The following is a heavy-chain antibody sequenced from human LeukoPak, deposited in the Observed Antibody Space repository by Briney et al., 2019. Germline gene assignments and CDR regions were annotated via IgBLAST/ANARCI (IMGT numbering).Heavy chain of an antibody. Sequence: PSETLSLTCTVSGGSISSSTYYWGWIRQPPGKGLEWIGYIYNSGSINYNPSLKSRVTTSVDTSKKQFSLKLSSVTAADTAVYYCARLRITGGHYYQHGLDVWGQGTTVTVSS. D-gene: IGHD2-8*02. CDR3: ARLRITGGHYYQHGLDV. V-gene: IGHV4-61*05. J-gene: IGHJ6*02. CDR1: GGSISSSTYY. CDR2: IYNSGSI.